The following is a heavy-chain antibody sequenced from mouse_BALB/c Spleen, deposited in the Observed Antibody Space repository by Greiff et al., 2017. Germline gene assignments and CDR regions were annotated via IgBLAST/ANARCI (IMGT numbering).Heavy chain of an antibody. J-gene: IGHJ1*01. D-gene: IGHD2-2*01. Sequence: VQLQQSGPELVKPGASVKKSCKASGYTFTSYVMHWVKQKPGQGLEWIGYINPYNDGTKYNEKFKGKATLTSDKSSSTAYMELSSLTSEDSAVYYCARGNYGYDYWYFDVWGAGTTVTVSS. CDR1: GYTFTSYV. CDR3: ARGNYGYDYWYFDV. V-gene: IGHV1-14*01. CDR2: INPYNDGT.